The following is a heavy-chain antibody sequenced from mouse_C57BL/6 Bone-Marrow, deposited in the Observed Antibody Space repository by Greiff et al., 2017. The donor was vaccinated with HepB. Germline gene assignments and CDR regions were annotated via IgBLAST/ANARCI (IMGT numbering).Heavy chain of an antibody. CDR1: GYTFTDYY. CDR2: IYPGSGNT. V-gene: IGHV1-76*01. Sequence: QVTLKESGAELVRPGASVKLSCKASGYTFTDYYINWVKQRPGQGLEWIARIYPGSGNTYYNEKFKGKATLTAEKSSSTAYMQLSSLTSEDSAVYFCTKRSNYGWFAYWGQGTLVTVSA. D-gene: IGHD2-5*01. CDR3: TKRSNYGWFAY. J-gene: IGHJ3*01.